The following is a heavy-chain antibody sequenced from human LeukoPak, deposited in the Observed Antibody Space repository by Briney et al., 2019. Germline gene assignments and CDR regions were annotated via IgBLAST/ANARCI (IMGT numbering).Heavy chain of an antibody. V-gene: IGHV1-69*13. D-gene: IGHD3-10*01. J-gene: IGHJ6*03. CDR1: GYTFTSYY. CDR3: ARNGQRPYYGSGRGYYYYMDV. CDR2: IIPIFGTA. Sequence: ASVKVSCKASGYTFTSYYMHWVRQAPGQGLEWMGGIIPIFGTANYAQKFQGRVTITADESTSTAYMELSSLRSEDTAVYYCARNGQRPYYGSGRGYYYYMDVWGKGTTVTISS.